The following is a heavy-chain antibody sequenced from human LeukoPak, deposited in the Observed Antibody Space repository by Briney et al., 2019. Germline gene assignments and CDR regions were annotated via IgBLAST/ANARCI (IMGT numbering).Heavy chain of an antibody. CDR2: IYHSGST. V-gene: IGHV4-4*02. CDR1: GGSIGSSNW. CDR3: ARLLAPNQQLAVYYYYGMDV. D-gene: IGHD6-13*01. J-gene: IGHJ6*02. Sequence: SGTLSLTCAVSGGSIGSSNWWSWVRQPPGKGLEWIGEIYHSGSTNYNPSLKSRVTISVDKSKNQFSLKLSSVTAADTAVYYCARLLAPNQQLAVYYYYGMDVWGQGTTVTVSS.